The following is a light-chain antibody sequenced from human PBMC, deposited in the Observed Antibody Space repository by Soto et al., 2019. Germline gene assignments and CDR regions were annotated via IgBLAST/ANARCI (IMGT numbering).Light chain of an antibody. V-gene: IGLV1-44*01. J-gene: IGLJ3*02. CDR3: STWVDSLNGWV. CDR1: ISNIGKDT. Sequence: QSVLTQPPSVSGTPGLRVNISCSGGISNIGKDTVNWYQQLPGTAPKLLMFNDDKRPSGVPDRFSGSRSGTSASLAISGLQSDDEAVYFCSTWVDSLNGWVFGGGTKLTVL. CDR2: NDD.